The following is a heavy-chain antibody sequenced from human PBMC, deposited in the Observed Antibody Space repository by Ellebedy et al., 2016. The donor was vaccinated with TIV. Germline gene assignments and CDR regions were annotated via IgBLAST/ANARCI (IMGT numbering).Heavy chain of an antibody. Sequence: GESLKISCAASGFSFSSYAMSWVRQAPGKGLESVSGFSDSTYYADSVKGRFTISRDNAKNSLYLQMNSLRDEDTAVYYCAKPYDGGSYVPWDWGQGTLVTVSS. V-gene: IGHV3-23*01. D-gene: IGHD2-21*01. J-gene: IGHJ4*02. CDR2: FSDST. CDR1: GFSFSSYA. CDR3: AKPYDGGSYVPWD.